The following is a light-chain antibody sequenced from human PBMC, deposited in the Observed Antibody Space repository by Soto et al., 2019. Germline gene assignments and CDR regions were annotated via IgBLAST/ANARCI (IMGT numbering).Light chain of an antibody. V-gene: IGKV3D-20*02. J-gene: IGKJ1*01. CDR1: QSLSRSS. CDR2: DAS. CDR3: QQSSNLPWT. Sequence: EIVLTQSPGTLSLSPGDRATLSCRASQSLSRSSLAWYQQKPGRAPRLLIYDASNRATGIPARFSGSGSGTDFTLTISSLEPEDFDVYYCQQSSNLPWTLAHGTKVDIK.